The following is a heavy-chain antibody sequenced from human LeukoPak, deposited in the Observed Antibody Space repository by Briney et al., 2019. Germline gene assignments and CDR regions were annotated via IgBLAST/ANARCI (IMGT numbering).Heavy chain of an antibody. J-gene: IGHJ4*02. CDR2: IYYSGST. CDR3: ARSKYSSSWYPRVMDY. V-gene: IGHV4-59*06. CDR1: GGSISSYY. Sequence: PSETLSLTCTVSGGSISSYYWSWIRQHPGKGLEWIGYIYYSGSTYYNPSPKSRVTISVDTSKNQFSLKLSSVTAADTAVYYCARSKYSSSWYPRVMDYWGQGTLVTVSS. D-gene: IGHD6-13*01.